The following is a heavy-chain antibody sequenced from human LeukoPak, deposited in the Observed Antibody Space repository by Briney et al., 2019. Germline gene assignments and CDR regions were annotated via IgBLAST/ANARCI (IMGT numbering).Heavy chain of an antibody. D-gene: IGHD5-24*01. V-gene: IGHV4-39*07. CDR1: GGSISSSSYY. Sequence: PSETLSLTCTVSGGSISSSSYYWGWIRQPPGKGLEWIGSIYYSGSTNYNPSLKSRVTISVDTSKNQFSLKLSSVTAADTAVYYCARGGWLQKSIGFDYWGQGTLVTVSS. CDR3: ARGGWLQKSIGFDY. J-gene: IGHJ4*02. CDR2: IYYSGST.